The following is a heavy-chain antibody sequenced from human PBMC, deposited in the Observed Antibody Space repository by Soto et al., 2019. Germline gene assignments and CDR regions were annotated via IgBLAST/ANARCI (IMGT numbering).Heavy chain of an antibody. CDR3: ASTGYCSGGSCYEDDDAFDI. CDR2: INHSGST. D-gene: IGHD2-15*01. Sequence: SDTLSLTCAVYGGSFSGYYWSWIRQPPGKGLEWIGEINHSGSTNYNPSLKSRVTISVDTSKNQFSLKLSSVTAADTAVYYCASTGYCSGGSCYEDDDAFDIWGQGTMVTVS. CDR1: GGSFSGYY. J-gene: IGHJ3*02. V-gene: IGHV4-34*01.